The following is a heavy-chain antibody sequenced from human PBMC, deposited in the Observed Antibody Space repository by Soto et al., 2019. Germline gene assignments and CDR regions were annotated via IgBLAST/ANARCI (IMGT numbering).Heavy chain of an antibody. J-gene: IGHJ6*02. CDR3: ARKGSGRNYYDSSGYYLYGMDV. CDR2: IIPIFGTA. V-gene: IGHV1-69*06. Sequence: SGQVSRAASGGTLISYAFTWVRQAPGHGLEWMGGIIPIFGTANYAQKFQGRVTITADKSTSTAYMELSSLRSEDTAVYYCARKGSGRNYYDSSGYYLYGMDVWGQGTTVPVSS. CDR1: GGTLISYA. D-gene: IGHD3-22*01.